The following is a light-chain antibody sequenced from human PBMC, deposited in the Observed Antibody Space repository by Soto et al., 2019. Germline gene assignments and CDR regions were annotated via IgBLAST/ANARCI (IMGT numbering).Light chain of an antibody. CDR2: KAS. CDR1: QSIGSW. J-gene: IGKJ2*01. V-gene: IGKV1-5*03. Sequence: DIQMTQSPSTLSASVGDRVTITCRASQSIGSWLAWYQQKPGKAPKLLIYKASSLESGVPSRFSGSGSGTEFTLTISSLQPDDFATDYCQQYNSYYPMYTFGQGTKLEIK. CDR3: QQYNSYYPMYT.